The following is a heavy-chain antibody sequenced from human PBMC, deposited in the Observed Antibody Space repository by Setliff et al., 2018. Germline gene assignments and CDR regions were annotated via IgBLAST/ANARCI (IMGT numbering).Heavy chain of an antibody. CDR2: ISSYNDVT. CDR3: AISTLSICSGGSCPNAFDV. V-gene: IGHV1-18*01. J-gene: IGHJ3*01. D-gene: IGHD2-15*01. CDR1: GYIFKSYG. Sequence: ASVKVSCKASGYIFKSYGISWVRQAPRQGLEWMGWISSYNDVTNYAQSFQGRVTMTTDTSKSAAYMDLRGLRSDDTAVYYCAISTLSICSGGSCPNAFDVWGQGTMVTVSS.